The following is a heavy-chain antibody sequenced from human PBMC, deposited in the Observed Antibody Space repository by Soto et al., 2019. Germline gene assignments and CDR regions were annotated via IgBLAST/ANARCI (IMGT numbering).Heavy chain of an antibody. CDR3: AREYDILTGYFHFDY. Sequence: ASVKVSCKASGYTFTSYGISWVRQAPGQGLEWMGWISAYNGNTNYAQKLQGRVTMTTDTSTSTAYMELRSLRSDDTAVYYCAREYDILTGYFHFDYWGQGTLVTVSS. CDR2: ISAYNGNT. CDR1: GYTFTSYG. J-gene: IGHJ4*02. D-gene: IGHD3-9*01. V-gene: IGHV1-18*01.